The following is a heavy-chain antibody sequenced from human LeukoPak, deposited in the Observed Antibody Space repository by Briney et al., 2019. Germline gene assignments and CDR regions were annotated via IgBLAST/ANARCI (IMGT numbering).Heavy chain of an antibody. CDR1: GGSISSYY. D-gene: IGHD4-11*01. J-gene: IGHJ5*02. CDR2: IYYSGST. Sequence: PSETLSLTCTVSGGSISSYYWSWIRQPPGKGLEWIGHIYYSGSTNYNPSLKSRVTISVDTSKNQFSLKLSSVTAADTAVYYCARLERTTTGGFDPWGQGTLVTVSS. V-gene: IGHV4-59*08. CDR3: ARLERTTTGGFDP.